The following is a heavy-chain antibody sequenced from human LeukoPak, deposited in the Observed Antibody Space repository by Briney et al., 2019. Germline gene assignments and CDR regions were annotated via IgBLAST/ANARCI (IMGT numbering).Heavy chain of an antibody. V-gene: IGHV5-51*03. CDR3: ARRHSGYYYGSGSYWEGHYFDY. Sequence: GRSLKISCKGSGYSFTSYWIGWVRQMPGKGLEWMGIIYPGDSDTRYSPSFQGQVTFSADKSISTAYLQWSSLKASDTAMYYCARRHSGYYYGSGSYWEGHYFDYWGQGTLVTVSS. D-gene: IGHD3-10*01. CDR1: GYSFTSYW. J-gene: IGHJ4*02. CDR2: IYPGDSDT.